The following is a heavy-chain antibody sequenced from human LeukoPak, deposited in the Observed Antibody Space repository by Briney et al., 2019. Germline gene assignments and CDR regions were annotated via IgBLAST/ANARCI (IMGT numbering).Heavy chain of an antibody. Sequence: SETLSLTCSASGVSIRSTTLYWGWIRQPPGKGLEWIGSINYNGCTSYNPSLKSRLTISRDTTKHQFSLKLSSVTAADTAIYYCARYQGGPMFDIWGQGTEVTVSS. CDR2: INYNGCT. CDR1: GVSIRSTTLY. CDR3: ARYQGGPMFDI. D-gene: IGHD2-2*01. V-gene: IGHV4-39*01. J-gene: IGHJ3*02.